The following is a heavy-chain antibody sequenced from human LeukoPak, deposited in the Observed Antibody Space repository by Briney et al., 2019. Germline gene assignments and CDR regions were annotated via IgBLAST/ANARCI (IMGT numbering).Heavy chain of an antibody. D-gene: IGHD3-22*01. CDR3: ARTDYYDSSGYPFNYYYYGMDV. Sequence: ASVKVSCKASGYTFTGYYMHWVRQAPGQGLEWMGWINPNSGGTNYAQKFQGRVTMTRDTSISTAYMELSRLRSDDTAVYYCARTDYYDSSGYPFNYYYYGMDVWGQGTTVTVSS. CDR2: INPNSGGT. CDR1: GYTFTGYY. J-gene: IGHJ6*02. V-gene: IGHV1-2*02.